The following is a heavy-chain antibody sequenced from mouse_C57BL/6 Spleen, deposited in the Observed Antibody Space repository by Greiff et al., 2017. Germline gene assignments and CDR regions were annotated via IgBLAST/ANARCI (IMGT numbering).Heavy chain of an antibody. J-gene: IGHJ2*01. D-gene: IGHD2-2*01. CDR3: ARCYGYDGDYFDY. Sequence: LVESGAELVRPGTSVKMSCKASGYTFTNYWIGWAKQRPGHGLEWIGDIYPGGGYTNYNEKFKGKATLTADKSSSTAYMQFSSLTSEDSAIYYCARCYGYDGDYFDYWGQGTTLTVSS. V-gene: IGHV1-63*01. CDR2: IYPGGGYT. CDR1: GYTFTNYW.